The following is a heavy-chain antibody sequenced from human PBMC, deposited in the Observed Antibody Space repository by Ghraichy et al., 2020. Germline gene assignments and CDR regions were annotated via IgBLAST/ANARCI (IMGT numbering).Heavy chain of an antibody. CDR2: ISSSGTPI. V-gene: IGHV3-11*01. D-gene: IGHD5-18*01. CDR3: ARDRPWDTVRSHHFDH. J-gene: IGHJ4*02. Sequence: GGSLRLSCAASGFTFSDYYMSWIRQAPGKGLEWVSFISSSGTPIYYADSVKGRFTMSRDNAKNSLYLQMNSLRAEDTAVYYCARDRPWDTVRSHHFDHWGQGAQVTVSS. CDR1: GFTFSDYY.